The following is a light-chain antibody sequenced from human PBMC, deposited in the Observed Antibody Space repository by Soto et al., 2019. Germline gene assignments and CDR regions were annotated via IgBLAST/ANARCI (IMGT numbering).Light chain of an antibody. CDR2: LNSDGSH. V-gene: IGLV4-69*01. J-gene: IGLJ2*01. CDR1: SGHSSYA. CDR3: QTWGTGIRV. Sequence: QPVLTQSPSASASLGASVKLTCTLSSGHSSYAIAWHQQQPEKGPRYLMKLNSDGSHTNGDGIPDRFSGSSSGAERYLIISSLQSEDEADYYCQTWGTGIRVFGGGTKLTVL.